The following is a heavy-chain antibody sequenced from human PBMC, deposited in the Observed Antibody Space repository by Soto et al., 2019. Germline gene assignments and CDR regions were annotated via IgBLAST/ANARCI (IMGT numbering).Heavy chain of an antibody. Sequence: QVQLVQSGAEVKKPGSPVNVSCKASGGTFSSYAISWVRQAPGQGLEWMGGIIPIFGTANHAQKFQGRVTITADESTSTAYRELSSLRSEDTAVYYCARDRDTIFGASLYYYGMDVWGQGTTVTVSS. CDR3: ARDRDTIFGASLYYYGMDV. D-gene: IGHD3-3*01. V-gene: IGHV1-69*01. J-gene: IGHJ6*02. CDR1: GGTFSSYA. CDR2: IIPIFGTA.